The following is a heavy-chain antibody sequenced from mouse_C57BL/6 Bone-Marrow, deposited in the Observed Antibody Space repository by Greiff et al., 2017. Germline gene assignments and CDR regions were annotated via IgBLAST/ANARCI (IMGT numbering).Heavy chain of an antibody. CDR2: INPSSGYT. Sequence: QVQLQQSGAELARPGASVKMSCKASGYTFTSYTMHWVKQRPGKGLEWIGYINPSSGYTKYNQKFKEKARLTAAKSSSTAYMQLSSLASEDSAVYYCAGEDSLFAFWDRGTRVTVSA. CDR1: GYTFTSYT. J-gene: IGHJ3*01. V-gene: IGHV1-4*01. CDR3: AGEDSLFAF.